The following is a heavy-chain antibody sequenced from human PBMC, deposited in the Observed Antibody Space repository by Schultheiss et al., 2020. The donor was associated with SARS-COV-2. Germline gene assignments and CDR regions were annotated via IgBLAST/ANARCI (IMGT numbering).Heavy chain of an antibody. J-gene: IGHJ6*02. D-gene: IGHD3-22*01. Sequence: GGSLRLSCAASGFTFSSYAMHWVRQAPGKGLEWVAVISYDGSNKYYADSVKGRFTISRDNSKNTLYLQMNSLRAEDTAVYYCASGYYYDSSGYYVAPIGYYYGMDVWGQGTTVTVSS. V-gene: IGHV3-30*04. CDR2: ISYDGSNK. CDR3: ASGYYYDSSGYYVAPIGYYYGMDV. CDR1: GFTFSSYA.